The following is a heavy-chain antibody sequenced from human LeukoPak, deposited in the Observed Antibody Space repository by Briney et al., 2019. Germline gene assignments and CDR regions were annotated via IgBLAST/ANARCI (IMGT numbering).Heavy chain of an antibody. CDR2: IIPILGIA. D-gene: IGHD6-6*01. CDR1: GGTFSSYT. CDR3: ARDAYSSSPWYYFDY. V-gene: IGHV1-69*04. Sequence: GASVKVACKASGGTFSSYTICWVRQAPRQGLEWMGRIIPILGIANYAQKFQRRVTITADKSTSTAYMELSSLRSEDTAVDYCARDAYSSSPWYYFDYWGQGTLVTVSS. J-gene: IGHJ4*02.